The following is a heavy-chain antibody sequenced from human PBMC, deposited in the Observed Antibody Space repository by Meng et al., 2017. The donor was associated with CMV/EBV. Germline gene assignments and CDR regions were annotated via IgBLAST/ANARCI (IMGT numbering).Heavy chain of an antibody. D-gene: IGHD3-16*01. CDR1: GGSFSGYY. CDR2: INHSGST. Sequence: SETLSPTCAVYGGSFSGYYWSWIRQPPGKGLEWIGEINHSGSTNYNPSLKSRFTIPVDTSKNQLSLKLSSVPAADTAVYYCARVGVGYDSAFDPWGQGTLVTVSS. J-gene: IGHJ5*02. V-gene: IGHV4-34*01. CDR3: ARVGVGYDSAFDP.